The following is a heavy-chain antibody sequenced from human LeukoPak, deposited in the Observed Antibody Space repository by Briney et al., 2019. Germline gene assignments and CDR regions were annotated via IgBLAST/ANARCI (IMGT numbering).Heavy chain of an antibody. CDR3: ARALVTTSPFFDY. Sequence: GESLKISCKGSGYTFTNYWNGWVRQMPGKGLEWMGIIYPGDSETRYSPSFQGQVTISADKSISTAYLQWTSLKASDTAMYYCARALVTTSPFFDYCGQGTLVTVSS. J-gene: IGHJ4*02. CDR1: GYTFTNYW. V-gene: IGHV5-51*01. CDR2: IYPGDSET. D-gene: IGHD2-21*02.